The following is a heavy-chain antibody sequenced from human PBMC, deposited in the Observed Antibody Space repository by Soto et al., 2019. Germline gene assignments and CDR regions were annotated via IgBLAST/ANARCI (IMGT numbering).Heavy chain of an antibody. V-gene: IGHV1-2*04. J-gene: IGHJ5*02. D-gene: IGHD3-10*01. CDR2: INPNSGGT. CDR3: ARGGDRDGSDPNWFDP. Sequence: QVQLVQSGAEVKKPGASVKVSCKASGYTFTGYYMHWVRQAPGQGLEWMGWINPNSGGTNYAQKFEGWVTRSGDTSCREADMELSRRRSDDTAVYYCARGGDRDGSDPNWFDPWGQGTLVTVSS. CDR1: GYTFTGYY.